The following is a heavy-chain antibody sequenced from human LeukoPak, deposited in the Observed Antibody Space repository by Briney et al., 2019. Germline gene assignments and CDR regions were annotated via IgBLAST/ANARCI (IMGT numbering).Heavy chain of an antibody. J-gene: IGHJ4*02. V-gene: IGHV3-23*01. CDR3: ATAHDDSGFDY. D-gene: IGHD3-22*01. Sequence: GGSLRLSCAASGFTFSSYGMSWVRQAPGKGLEWVSAISGSGGSTYYADSVKGRFTISRDNSKNTLYLQMNSLRAEDTAVYYCATAHDDSGFDYWGQGTLVTVSS. CDR1: GFTFSSYG. CDR2: ISGSGGST.